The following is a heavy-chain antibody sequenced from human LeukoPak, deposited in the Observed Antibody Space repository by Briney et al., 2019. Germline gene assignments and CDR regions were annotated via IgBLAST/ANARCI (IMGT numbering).Heavy chain of an antibody. J-gene: IGHJ4*02. Sequence: PGGSLRLSCAASGFTFSGYAMSWVRQAPGQGLEWVSTISGSGGSAYYADSVKGRFTISRDLFKKTVHLEMKAMRAEDTAVYYCAIDPRPYYDVPVGYWGQGTLVTVS. CDR1: GFTFSGYA. CDR3: AIDPRPYYDVPVGY. CDR2: ISGSGGSA. D-gene: IGHD3-3*01. V-gene: IGHV3-23*01.